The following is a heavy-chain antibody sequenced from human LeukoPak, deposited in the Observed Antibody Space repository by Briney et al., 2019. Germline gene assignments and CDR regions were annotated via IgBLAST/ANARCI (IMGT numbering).Heavy chain of an antibody. CDR3: AREVGGAVPSSQQLWFDP. Sequence: ASVKVSCKASGGTFSSYAISWVRQASGQGLEWMGGIIPIFGTANYAQKFQGRVTITTDESTSTAYMELSSLRSEDTAVYYCAREVGGAVPSSQQLWFDPWGQGTLVTVSS. CDR2: IIPIFGTA. D-gene: IGHD6-13*01. J-gene: IGHJ5*02. V-gene: IGHV1-69*05. CDR1: GGTFSSYA.